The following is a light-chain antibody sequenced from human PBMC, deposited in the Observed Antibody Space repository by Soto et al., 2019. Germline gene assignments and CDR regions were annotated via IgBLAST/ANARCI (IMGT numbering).Light chain of an antibody. CDR1: QSVSSSY. CDR2: GAS. J-gene: IGKJ1*01. CDR3: QQDYNWPWT. Sequence: PGEIVTLSCRASQSVSSSYLTWYQQKPGQAPRLLISGASTRATSIPARFSGSGSGTDFTLTISSLQPEDFAVYYCQQDYNWPWTFGQGTKVDNK. V-gene: IGKV3D-7*01.